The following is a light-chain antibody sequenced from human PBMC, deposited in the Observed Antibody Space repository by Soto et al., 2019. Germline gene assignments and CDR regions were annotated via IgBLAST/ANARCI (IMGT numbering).Light chain of an antibody. V-gene: IGKV3-15*01. CDR3: QQYNNWPRT. CDR2: GAS. J-gene: IGKJ1*01. Sequence: EIVLTQSPGTLSLSPGERATLSCRASQSLTSSYLAWYQQKPGQAPRLLIYGASTRATGIPARFSGSGSGTEFTLTISSLQSEDFAVYYCQQYNNWPRTFGQGTKVDI. CDR1: QSLTSSY.